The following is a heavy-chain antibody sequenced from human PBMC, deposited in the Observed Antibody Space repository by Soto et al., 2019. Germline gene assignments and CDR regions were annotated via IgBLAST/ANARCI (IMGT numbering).Heavy chain of an antibody. J-gene: IGHJ3*02. CDR1: GDSISSGEYS. V-gene: IGHV4-30-4*08. CDR2: IHSSGKI. Sequence: QVRLEESGPGLVKPSQTLSLTCTVSGDSISSGEYSWNWIRQLPGKGLEWIGYIHSSGKIYYSPSLGSRLTLSVDTTHHRLSLEVTSVTAADTAVYFCARSTGHLRAFDIWGRGTLVAVSS. CDR3: ARSTGHLRAFDI.